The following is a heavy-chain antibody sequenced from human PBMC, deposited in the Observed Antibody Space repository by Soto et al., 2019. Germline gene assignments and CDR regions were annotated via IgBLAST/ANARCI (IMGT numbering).Heavy chain of an antibody. V-gene: IGHV4-39*01. CDR1: GGSISSSSYY. D-gene: IGHD5-12*01. J-gene: IGHJ4*02. Sequence: SETLSLTCTVSGGSISSSSYYWGWIRQPPGKGLEWIGSIYYSGSTYYNPSLKSRVTISVDTSKNQFSLKLSSVTAADTAVYYCARHYSGYDSDYWGQGTLVTVSS. CDR3: ARHYSGYDSDY. CDR2: IYYSGST.